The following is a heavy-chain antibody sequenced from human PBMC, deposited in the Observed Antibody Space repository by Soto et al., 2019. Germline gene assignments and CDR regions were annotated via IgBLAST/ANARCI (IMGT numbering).Heavy chain of an antibody. J-gene: IGHJ2*01. CDR3: ARPKACIAARRVGWYFDL. D-gene: IGHD6-6*01. Sequence: QAQLVQSGAEVKKPGSSVKVSCKASGGTFSSYAISWVRQAPGQGLEWMGGIIPIFGTANYAQKFQGRVTITADESTSTAYMELSSLRSEDTAVYYCARPKACIAARRVGWYFDLWGRGTLVTVSS. CDR1: GGTFSSYA. CDR2: IIPIFGTA. V-gene: IGHV1-69*01.